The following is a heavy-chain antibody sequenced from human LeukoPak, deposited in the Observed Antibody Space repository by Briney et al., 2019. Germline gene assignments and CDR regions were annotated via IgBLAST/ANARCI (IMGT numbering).Heavy chain of an antibody. CDR1: GGSISSSTYY. CDR2: IYYSGST. Sequence: SETLSLTCTVSGGSISSSTYYWGWIRQPPGKGLEWIGTIYYSGSTYYNASLKSRVTISVDTSRNQFSLKLSSVTAADTDVYYCARAYCSSASCAKLGYFDDRGQGTLVPVSS. J-gene: IGHJ4*02. D-gene: IGHD2-2*01. V-gene: IGHV4-39*01. CDR3: ARAYCSSASCAKLGYFDD.